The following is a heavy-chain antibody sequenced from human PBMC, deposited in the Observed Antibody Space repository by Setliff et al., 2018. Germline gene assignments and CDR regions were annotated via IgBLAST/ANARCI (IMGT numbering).Heavy chain of an antibody. V-gene: IGHV4-61*09. CDR1: GDSISSRPFY. Sequence: KPSETLSLTCTVSGDSISSRPFYWGWFRQPAGKELEWIGQIYTSWSTIYNPSLKSRVTILLDTSKNQFSLKLTSVTAADTAIYYCARDTSSDWAAWFDPWSQGILVTVSS. CDR2: IYTSWST. J-gene: IGHJ5*02. D-gene: IGHD3-22*01. CDR3: ARDTSSDWAAWFDP.